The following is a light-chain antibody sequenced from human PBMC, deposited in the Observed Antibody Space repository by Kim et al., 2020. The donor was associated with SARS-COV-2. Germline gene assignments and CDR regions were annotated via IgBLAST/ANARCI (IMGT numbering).Light chain of an antibody. Sequence: SSELTQDPAVSVALGQTVRITCQGDSLRSYYASWYQQKPGQAPVLVIYGKNNRPSGTPDRFSGSSSGNTASLTITGAQAEDEADYYCNSRDSSGNHLRVF. V-gene: IGLV3-19*01. J-gene: IGLJ2*01. CDR3: NSRDSSGNHLRV. CDR2: GKN. CDR1: SLRSYY.